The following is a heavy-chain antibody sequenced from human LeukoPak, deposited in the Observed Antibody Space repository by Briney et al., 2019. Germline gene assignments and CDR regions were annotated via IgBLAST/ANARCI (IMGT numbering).Heavy chain of an antibody. CDR1: GGSISSSSYY. Sequence: PSETLSLTCTVSGGSISSSSYYWGWIRQPPGKGLEWIGSIYYSGSTYYNPSLKSRVTISVDTSKNQFSLKLSSVTAADTAVYYCARDGGSYFIHWGQGTLVTVSS. D-gene: IGHD1-26*01. CDR2: IYYSGST. J-gene: IGHJ4*02. V-gene: IGHV4-39*07. CDR3: ARDGGSYFIH.